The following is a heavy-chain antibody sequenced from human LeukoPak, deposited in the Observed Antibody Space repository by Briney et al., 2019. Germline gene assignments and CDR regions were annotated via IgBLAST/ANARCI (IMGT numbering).Heavy chain of an antibody. CDR2: MNPNSGNT. V-gene: IGHV1-8*02. CDR1: GYTFSSYD. Sequence: GASVKVSCKASGYTFSSYDINWVRQASGQGREWMGWMNPNSGNTGYAQKFQGRVTMTRDTSISTAYMELSGLRSEDTAVYYCARGSYYDSSGYYYASAFDIWGQGTMVTVSS. CDR3: ARGSYYDSSGYYYASAFDI. J-gene: IGHJ3*02. D-gene: IGHD3-22*01.